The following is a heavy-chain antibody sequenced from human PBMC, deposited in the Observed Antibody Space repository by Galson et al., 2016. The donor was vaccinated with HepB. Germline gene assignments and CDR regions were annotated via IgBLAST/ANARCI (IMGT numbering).Heavy chain of an antibody. CDR1: GFTFHSYA. Sequence: SLRLSCAASGFTFHSYAMSWVRQTPGKGLEWISSITSRSNYRYYADSVKGRFTISRDNTKNSLYLQMNSLRAEDTAVYYCARDPGRYCSGGFCYSNPDYNGMDVWGQGTTVIVSS. D-gene: IGHD2-15*01. CDR3: ARDPGRYCSGGFCYSNPDYNGMDV. CDR2: ITSRSNYR. V-gene: IGHV3-21*01. J-gene: IGHJ6*02.